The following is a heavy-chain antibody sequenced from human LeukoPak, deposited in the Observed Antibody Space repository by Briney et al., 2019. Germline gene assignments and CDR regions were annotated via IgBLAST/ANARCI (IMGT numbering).Heavy chain of an antibody. J-gene: IGHJ4*02. D-gene: IGHD3-22*01. Sequence: SETLSLTCTVSGGSVSNNNYYWGWIRQSPGKGLEWIGGTYYDGNTFYNPSLRSRVTMSVDTSKNQFSLKLTSVTAADSAVYYCARQYDSSGYIMTFDYWGQGTLVTVSS. V-gene: IGHV4-39*01. CDR2: TYYDGNT. CDR1: GGSVSNNNYY. CDR3: ARQYDSSGYIMTFDY.